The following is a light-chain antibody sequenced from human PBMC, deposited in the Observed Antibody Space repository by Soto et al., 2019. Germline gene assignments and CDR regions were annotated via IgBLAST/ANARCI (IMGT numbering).Light chain of an antibody. CDR3: QQSFLSPPT. J-gene: IGKJ1*01. CDR1: QSIRSY. CDR2: AAS. V-gene: IGKV1-39*01. Sequence: DIQMTQSPSSLSASVGDRVTITCRASQSIRSYLNWYQQKPGKAPKVLIYAASSLQSGVPSRFSGSGSGTDFALTISSLQPEDFATYYCQQSFLSPPTFGQGIKVEIK.